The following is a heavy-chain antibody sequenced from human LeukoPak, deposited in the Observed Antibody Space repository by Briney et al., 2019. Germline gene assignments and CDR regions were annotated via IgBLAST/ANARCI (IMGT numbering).Heavy chain of an antibody. CDR3: AKDMIS. D-gene: IGHD3-22*01. Sequence: GGSLRLSCAASGFTFSSYGMHWVRQAPGKGLEWVAVISYDGSNKYYADSVKGRFTISRDNSKNTLYLQMNSLRAEDTAVYYCAKDMISWGQGTLVTVSS. CDR2: ISYDGSNK. V-gene: IGHV3-30*18. CDR1: GFTFSSYG. J-gene: IGHJ5*02.